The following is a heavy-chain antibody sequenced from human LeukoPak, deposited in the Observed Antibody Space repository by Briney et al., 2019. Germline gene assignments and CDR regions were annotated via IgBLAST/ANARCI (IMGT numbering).Heavy chain of an antibody. CDR3: ARKRFVVVPAALEYNWFDP. D-gene: IGHD2-2*01. V-gene: IGHV3-30-3*01. CDR1: GFTFSSYA. Sequence: GGSLRLSCAASGFTFSSYAMHWVRQAPGKGLEWVAVISYDGSNKYYADSVKGRFTISRDNSKNTLYLQMNSLRAEDTAVYYCARKRFVVVPAALEYNWFDPWGQGTLVTVSS. J-gene: IGHJ5*02. CDR2: ISYDGSNK.